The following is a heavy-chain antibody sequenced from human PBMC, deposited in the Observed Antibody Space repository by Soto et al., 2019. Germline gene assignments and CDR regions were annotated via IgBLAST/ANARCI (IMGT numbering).Heavy chain of an antibody. CDR3: AMGGPKWETPNTYGMDV. J-gene: IGHJ6*02. Sequence: GGSLRLSCAASGFTFSDYYMSWIRQAPGKGLEWVSYISSSGSTIYYADSVKGRFTISRDNAKNSLYLQMNSLRAEDTAVYYCAMGGPKWETPNTYGMDVWGQGNRVTVSS. CDR1: GFTFSDYY. CDR2: ISSSGSTI. V-gene: IGHV3-11*01. D-gene: IGHD1-26*01.